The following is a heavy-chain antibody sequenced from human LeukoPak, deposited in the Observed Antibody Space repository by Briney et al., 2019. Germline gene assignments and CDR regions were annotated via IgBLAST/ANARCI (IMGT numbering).Heavy chain of an antibody. J-gene: IGHJ4*02. CDR2: IYGADAA. D-gene: IGHD6-13*01. V-gene: IGHV3-66*02. Sequence: GGSLRPPCAASGFNVSSNYMTWIRQAPGKGLEWVSLIYGADAAYYAESLRGRFMISRDNLKNTLFLQMNSLRVEDTAVYYCVTSTGQQFIPYDYWGQGTHVTVSS. CDR1: GFNVSSNY. CDR3: VTSTGQQFIPYDY.